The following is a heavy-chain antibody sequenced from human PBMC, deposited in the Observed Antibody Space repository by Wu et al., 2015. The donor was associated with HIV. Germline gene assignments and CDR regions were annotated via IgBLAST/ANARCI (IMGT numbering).Heavy chain of an antibody. D-gene: IGHD3-22*01. CDR3: ARPYYYDTSGAWAY. CDR1: GGSFSDYY. Sequence: QVQLQQWGAGLLKPSETLSLTCAVYGGSFSDYYWSWIRQPPGKGLEWIGEINHSGSTNYNPSLKSRVTISVDTSKNQFSLKLTSVTAADTAVYYRARPYYYDTSGAWAYWGQGTLLTVSS. J-gene: IGHJ4*02. V-gene: IGHV4-34*01. CDR2: INHSGST.